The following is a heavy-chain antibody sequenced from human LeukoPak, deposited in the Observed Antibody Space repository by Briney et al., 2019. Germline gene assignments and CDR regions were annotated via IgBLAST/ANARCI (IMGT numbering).Heavy chain of an antibody. CDR2: ISHTSSAI. CDR1: GFTFSSFG. CDR3: ARNPAWGYFDY. D-gene: IGHD7-27*01. Sequence: GGSLRLSCAASGFTFSSFGMNWVRQAPGRGLEWVSYISHTSSAIEYADSVKGRFTMSRDNAGNSVYLQMNSLRDEDTAVYFCARNPAWGYFDYWGQGALVTVSS. V-gene: IGHV3-48*02. J-gene: IGHJ4*02.